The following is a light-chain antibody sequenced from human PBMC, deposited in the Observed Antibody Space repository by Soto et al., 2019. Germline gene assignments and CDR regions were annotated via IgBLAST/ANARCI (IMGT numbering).Light chain of an antibody. Sequence: QAVVTQPPSVSAAPGQKVTISCSGSSSNIGNNYVSWYQHLPGTAPKLLIYENNKRPSGIPDRFSGSKSGTSATLGITGLQTGDEAEYYRGTWQSSLSAWVFGGGTKLTVL. CDR2: ENN. CDR1: SSNIGNNY. V-gene: IGLV1-51*02. CDR3: GTWQSSLSAWV. J-gene: IGLJ2*01.